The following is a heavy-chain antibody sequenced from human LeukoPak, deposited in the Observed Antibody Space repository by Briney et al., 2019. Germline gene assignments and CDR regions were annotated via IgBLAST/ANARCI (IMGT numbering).Heavy chain of an antibody. Sequence: GSLRLSCAASGFTFSSYSMNWVRQAPGKGLEWIGSIYYSGSTYYNPSLKSRVTISVDTSKNQFSLKLSSVTAADTAVYYCARPGGYGYYFDYWGQGTLVTVSS. CDR1: GFTFSSYSMN. CDR3: ARPGGYGYYFDY. D-gene: IGHD5-12*01. CDR2: IYYSGST. J-gene: IGHJ4*02. V-gene: IGHV4-39*01.